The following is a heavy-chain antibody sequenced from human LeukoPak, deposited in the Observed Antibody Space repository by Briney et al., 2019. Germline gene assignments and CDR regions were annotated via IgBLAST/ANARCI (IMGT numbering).Heavy chain of an antibody. Sequence: PGGSLRLSCAASGFTFSSYGMHWVRQAPGKGLEWVAFIRYDGSNKYYADSVKGRFTISRDNSKNTLYLQMNSLRVEDTAVYHCAKWYTVLEAVDYWGQGILVTVSS. CDR3: AKWYTVLEAVDY. CDR2: IRYDGSNK. V-gene: IGHV3-30*02. D-gene: IGHD1-14*01. J-gene: IGHJ4*02. CDR1: GFTFSSYG.